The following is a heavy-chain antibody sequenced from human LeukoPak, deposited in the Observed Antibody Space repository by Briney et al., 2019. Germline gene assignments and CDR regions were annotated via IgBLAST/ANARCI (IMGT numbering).Heavy chain of an antibody. CDR1: GYRFSSHW. D-gene: IGHD3-22*01. V-gene: IGHV5-51*01. CDR2: IYPGDSDT. Sequence: GESLKISCKGSGYRFSSHWIGWVRQMPGKGLEWMGIIYPGDSDTRYSPSFQGQVSISADKSISTAYLQWSSLKASDTAMYYCVGQDYYDGRGNRLDPWGQGTLVTISS. CDR3: VGQDYYDGRGNRLDP. J-gene: IGHJ5*02.